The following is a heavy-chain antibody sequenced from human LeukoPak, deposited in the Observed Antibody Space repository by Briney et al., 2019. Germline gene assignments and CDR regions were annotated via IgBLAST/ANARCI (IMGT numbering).Heavy chain of an antibody. J-gene: IGHJ4*02. D-gene: IGHD6-19*01. CDR3: ASVYSSGWYWDC. V-gene: IGHV1-2*02. Sequence: GASVKLSCKASVYTCTGYYMHRVRQAPGQGLEWMGWINPNSGGTKYAQKFQGRVTLTRDTSISTAYMELSSLRSDDTAVYYCASVYSSGWYWDCWGQGTLVTVSS. CDR2: INPNSGGT. CDR1: VYTCTGYY.